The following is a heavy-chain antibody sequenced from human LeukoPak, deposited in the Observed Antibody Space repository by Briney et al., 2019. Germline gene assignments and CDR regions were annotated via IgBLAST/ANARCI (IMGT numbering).Heavy chain of an antibody. CDR2: IYYSGST. J-gene: IGHJ4*02. CDR3: ARVGENYYDSSGYLPDY. V-gene: IGHV4-34*11. Sequence: SETLSLTCAVYGGSFSGYYWSWIRQPPGKGLEWIGYIYYSGSTNYNPSLKSRVTISVDTSKNQFSLKLSSVTAADTAVYYCARVGENYYDSSGYLPDYWGQGTLVTVSS. CDR1: GGSFSGYY. D-gene: IGHD3-22*01.